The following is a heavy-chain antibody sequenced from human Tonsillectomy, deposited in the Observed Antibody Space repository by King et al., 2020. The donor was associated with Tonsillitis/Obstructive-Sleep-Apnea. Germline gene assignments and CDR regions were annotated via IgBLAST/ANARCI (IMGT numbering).Heavy chain of an antibody. J-gene: IGHJ4*02. CDR2: IKSKTDGGTT. CDR3: TTNYYDSSGYYFVFDY. CDR1: GFTFSNAW. D-gene: IGHD3-22*01. Sequence: VQLVESGGGLVKPGGSLRLSCAASGFTFSNAWMNWVRQAPGKGLEWVGRIKSKTDGGTTDYAAPVKGRFTISRDDSKNALYLQMNSLKTEDTAVYYCTTNYYDSSGYYFVFDYWGQGTLVTVSS. V-gene: IGHV3-15*07.